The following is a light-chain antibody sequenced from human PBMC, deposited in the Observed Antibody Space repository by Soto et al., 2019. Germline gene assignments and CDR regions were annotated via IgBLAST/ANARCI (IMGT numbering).Light chain of an antibody. V-gene: IGLV2-14*01. J-gene: IGLJ1*01. CDR1: SFDVGGFNS. Sequence: QSALTHPASVSWSPGHSISISCTGTSFDVGGFNSVSWYQQHPGKVPKLMIFEVTNRPAGISSRFSGSKSGNTASLSISGLQAEDEADYYCSSYASGSIYVFGTGTKVTVL. CDR3: SSYASGSIYV. CDR2: EVT.